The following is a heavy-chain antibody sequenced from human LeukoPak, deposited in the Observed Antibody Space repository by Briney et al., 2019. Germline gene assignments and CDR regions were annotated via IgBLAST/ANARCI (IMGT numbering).Heavy chain of an antibody. CDR2: IRYDGSNK. CDR1: GFTFSSYG. V-gene: IGHV3-30*02. J-gene: IGHJ4*02. Sequence: GGSLRLSCAASGFTFSSYGMHWVRQAPGKGLEWVAFIRYDGSNKFYADSVRGRFTISRDNSKNTLYLQMNSLRAEDTALYYCAKAAYILTGYHHFDYWGQGTLVTVSS. CDR3: AKAAYILTGYHHFDY. D-gene: IGHD3-9*01.